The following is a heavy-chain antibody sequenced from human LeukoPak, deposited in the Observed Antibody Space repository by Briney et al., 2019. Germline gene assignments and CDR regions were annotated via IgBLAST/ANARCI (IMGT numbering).Heavy chain of an antibody. V-gene: IGHV3-23*01. CDR2: ISGSGGNT. Sequence: PGGSLRLSCAASGFTFTNYAMSWVRQAPGKGLEWVSAISGSGGNTYYADSVKGRFTISRDNSKNTLYLQMNSLRAEDTAVYYCANLLRWEPYWGQGTLVTVSS. D-gene: IGHD4-23*01. J-gene: IGHJ4*02. CDR1: GFTFTNYA. CDR3: ANLLRWEPY.